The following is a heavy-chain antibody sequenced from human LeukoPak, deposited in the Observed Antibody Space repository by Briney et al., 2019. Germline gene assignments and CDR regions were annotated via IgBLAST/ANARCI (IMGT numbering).Heavy chain of an antibody. D-gene: IGHD7-27*01. CDR2: ISWNSGSI. J-gene: IGHJ6*03. CDR1: GFTFDECG. Sequence: PGGTLRLSCAASGFTFDECGMHWVRHVPGKGLEWVSGISWNSGSIGYADSVRGRFTISRDNAENSLYLQMDSLRIEDTALYYCAKTPNWDYYYYMDVWGKGTTVTVSS. CDR3: AKTPNWDYYYYMDV. V-gene: IGHV3-9*01.